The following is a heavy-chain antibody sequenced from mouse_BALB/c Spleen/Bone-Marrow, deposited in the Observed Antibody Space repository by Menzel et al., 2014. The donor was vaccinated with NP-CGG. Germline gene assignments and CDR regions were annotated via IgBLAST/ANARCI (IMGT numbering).Heavy chain of an antibody. Sequence: EVMLVESGGGLVQPGGSLRLSCATSGFTFTDYCMSWVRQPPGKALEWLGFIRNKANGYTTEYSASVKGRFTISRDNSQMILYLQSNTLGAEDSATYYCARPYYRCDGWSFDVWSARPTLTVSS. CDR1: GFTFTDYC. J-gene: IGHJ1*01. CDR2: IRNKANGYTT. CDR3: ARPYYRCDGWSFDV. D-gene: IGHD2-14*01. V-gene: IGHV7-3*02.